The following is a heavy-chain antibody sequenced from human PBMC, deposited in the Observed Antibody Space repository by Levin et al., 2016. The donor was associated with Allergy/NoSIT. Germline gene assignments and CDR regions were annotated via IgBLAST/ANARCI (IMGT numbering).Heavy chain of an antibody. CDR1: GFTFSSYA. Sequence: GESLKISCAASGFTFSSYAMSWVRQAPGKGLEWVSAISGSGGSTYYADSVKGRFTISRDNSKNTLYLQMNSLRAEDTAVYYCAKEEAVLRYFDWSQGGYYFDYWGQGTLVTVSS. CDR3: AKEEAVLRYFDWSQGGYYFDY. J-gene: IGHJ4*02. D-gene: IGHD3-9*01. V-gene: IGHV3-23*01. CDR2: ISGSGGST.